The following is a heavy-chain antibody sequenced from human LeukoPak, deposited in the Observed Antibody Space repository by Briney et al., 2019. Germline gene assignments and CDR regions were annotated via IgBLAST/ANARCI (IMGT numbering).Heavy chain of an antibody. D-gene: IGHD5-12*01. CDR3: ARDLGPMATIYPHFDY. Sequence: ASVKVSCKASGHTFTSYYMHWVRQAPGQGLEWMGIINPNGGSTSYAQMFQGRVTMTRDTSTSTVYMELSSLRSEDTAVYYCARDLGPMATIYPHFDYWGQGTLVTVSS. J-gene: IGHJ4*02. CDR2: INPNGGST. V-gene: IGHV1-46*01. CDR1: GHTFTSYY.